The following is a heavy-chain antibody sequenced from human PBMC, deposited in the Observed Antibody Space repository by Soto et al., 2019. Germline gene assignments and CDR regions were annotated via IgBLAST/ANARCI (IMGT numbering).Heavy chain of an antibody. CDR3: ARKWLVRGAFDI. CDR1: GGSFSGYY. D-gene: IGHD6-19*01. CDR2: INHSGST. Sequence: QVQLQQWGAGLLKPSETLSLTCAVYGGSFSGYYWSWIRQPPGKGLEWIGEINHSGSTNYNSSLKSRVTISVDTSKNQFSLKLSSVTAADTAVYYCARKWLVRGAFDIWGQGTMVTVSS. J-gene: IGHJ3*02. V-gene: IGHV4-34*01.